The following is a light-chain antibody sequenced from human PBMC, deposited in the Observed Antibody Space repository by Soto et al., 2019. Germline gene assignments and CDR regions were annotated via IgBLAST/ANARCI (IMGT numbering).Light chain of an antibody. CDR1: QSVGNN. CDR3: QESYSTPLA. V-gene: IGKV3D-15*03. J-gene: IGKJ4*01. CDR2: GAS. Sequence: IVMTQSPATLSVSPGDRATISCRASQSVGNNLAWYQQKPGQAPSLFIFGASVRATGVPDRFSGSGSGTEFTLSISNLQPGDSALYFCQESYSTPLAFGGGTKVDIK.